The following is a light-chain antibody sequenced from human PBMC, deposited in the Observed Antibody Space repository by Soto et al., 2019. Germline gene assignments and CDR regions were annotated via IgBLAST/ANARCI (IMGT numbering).Light chain of an antibody. CDR1: QSVSSN. Sequence: EILMTQSPVTLSVSPGERVTLSCRASQSVSSNLAWYQQKPGQAPSLLIYGAFTRATGIPARFSGTGSGTEFTLTISSLQSEDFALYYCQQYNDWPLTFGQGTRWIS. V-gene: IGKV3-15*01. J-gene: IGKJ1*01. CDR3: QQYNDWPLT. CDR2: GAF.